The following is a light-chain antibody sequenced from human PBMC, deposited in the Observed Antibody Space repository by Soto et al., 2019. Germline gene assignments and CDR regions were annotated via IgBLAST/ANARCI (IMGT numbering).Light chain of an antibody. CDR1: QSVDSY. CDR3: QQHSNRLT. CDR2: DAS. Sequence: EIVLTQSPATLSLSPGERATLSCRASQSVDSYLAWYQQKPGQAPRLLIFDASNRATGIPARFSGSRSGTDFTLTISSLEPEDFAVYYCQQHSNRLTFGGGTKVEI. V-gene: IGKV3-11*01. J-gene: IGKJ4*01.